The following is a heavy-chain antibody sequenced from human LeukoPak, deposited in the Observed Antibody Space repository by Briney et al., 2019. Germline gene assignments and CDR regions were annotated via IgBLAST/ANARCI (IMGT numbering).Heavy chain of an antibody. CDR3: ATDRSGSYFFDY. CDR1: GYTLTELS. CDR2: FDPEDGET. D-gene: IGHD1-26*01. J-gene: IGHJ4*02. V-gene: IGHV1-24*01. Sequence: ASVKVSCKVSGYTLTELSMHWVRQAPGKGLEWMGSFDPEDGETIYEQKFQGRVTMTEDTSTDTAYMELSSLRSEDTAVYYCATDRSGSYFFDYWGQGTLVTVSS.